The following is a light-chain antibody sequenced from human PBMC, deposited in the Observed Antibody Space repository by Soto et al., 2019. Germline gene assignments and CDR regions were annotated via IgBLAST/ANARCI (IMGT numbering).Light chain of an antibody. J-gene: IGKJ1*01. CDR3: QQYNSYSGT. V-gene: IGKV1-5*03. CDR1: QSISSW. Sequence: DIQMTQSPSTLSASVGDRVTITCRANQSISSWLAWYQQKPGKAPKLLIYKASSLESGVQSRFSGSGSGTEFTLTISSLQPDDFANYYCQQYNSYSGTFGQGTKVEIK. CDR2: KAS.